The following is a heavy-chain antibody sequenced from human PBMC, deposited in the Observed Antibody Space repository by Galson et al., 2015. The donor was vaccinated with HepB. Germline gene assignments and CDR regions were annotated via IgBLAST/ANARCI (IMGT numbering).Heavy chain of an antibody. CDR1: GFTFSSYG. D-gene: IGHD6-13*01. J-gene: IGHJ4*02. CDR2: ISYDGCNK. V-gene: IGHV3-30*18. Sequence: SLRLSCAASGFTFSSYGMHWVRQAPGKGLEWVAVISYDGCNKYYADSVKGRFTISRDNSKNTLYLQMNSLRAEDTAVYYCAKDIAAAGAFDYWGQGTLVTVSS. CDR3: AKDIAAAGAFDY.